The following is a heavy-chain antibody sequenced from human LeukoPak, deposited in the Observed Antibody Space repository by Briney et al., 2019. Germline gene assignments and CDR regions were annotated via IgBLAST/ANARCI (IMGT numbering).Heavy chain of an antibody. V-gene: IGHV1-18*01. D-gene: IGHD6-19*01. CDR3: ARDHRGWDAFDI. CDR1: GYTFTSYG. CDR2: ISAYNGNT. Sequence: ASVKVSCKASGYTFTSYGISWVRQAPGQGLEWMGGISAYNGNTNYAQKLQGRVTMTTDTSTSTAYMELRSLRSDDTAVYYCARDHRGWDAFDIWGQGTMVTVSS. J-gene: IGHJ3*02.